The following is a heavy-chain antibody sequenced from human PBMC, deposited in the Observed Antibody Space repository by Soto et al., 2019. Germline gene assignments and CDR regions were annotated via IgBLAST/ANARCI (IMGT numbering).Heavy chain of an antibody. CDR3: ARYYGSGTQSSHYYYYGMDV. Sequence: QVQLVQSGAEVKKPGSSVKVSCKASGGTFSSYAISWVRQAPGQGLEWMGGIIPIFGTANYAQKFQGRVTITADESTSTAYMELSSLRSEDTAVYYCARYYGSGTQSSHYYYYGMDVWGQGTTVTVSS. CDR1: GGTFSSYA. D-gene: IGHD3-10*01. J-gene: IGHJ6*02. V-gene: IGHV1-69*01. CDR2: IIPIFGTA.